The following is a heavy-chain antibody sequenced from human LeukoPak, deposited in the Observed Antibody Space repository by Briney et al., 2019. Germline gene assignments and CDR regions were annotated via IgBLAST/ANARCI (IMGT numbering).Heavy chain of an antibody. CDR1: GGSFSGYY. D-gene: IGHD3-10*01. V-gene: IGHV4-34*01. CDR2: INHSGST. J-gene: IGHJ4*02. Sequence: SETLSLTCAVYGGSFSGYYWSWIRQPPGKGLEWIGEINHSGSTNYNPSLKSRVTISVDTSKYQFSLKLSSVTAADTAVYYCAKGQRVFTYYYGSGSYYYWGRGTLVTVSS. CDR3: AKGQRVFTYYYGSGSYYY.